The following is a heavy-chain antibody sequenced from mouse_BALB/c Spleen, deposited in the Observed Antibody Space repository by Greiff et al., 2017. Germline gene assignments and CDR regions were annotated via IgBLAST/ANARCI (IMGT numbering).Heavy chain of an antibody. CDR2: INSNGGST. V-gene: IGHV5-6-3*01. D-gene: IGHD1-1*01. CDR3: ASLRYYAMDY. CDR1: GFTFSSYG. J-gene: IGHJ4*01. Sequence: EVKVVESGGGLVQPGGSLKLSCAASGFTFSSYGMSWVRQTPDKRLELVATINSNGGSTYYPDSVKGRFTISRDNAKNTLYLQMSSLKSEDTAMYYCASLRYYAMDYWGQGTSVTVSS.